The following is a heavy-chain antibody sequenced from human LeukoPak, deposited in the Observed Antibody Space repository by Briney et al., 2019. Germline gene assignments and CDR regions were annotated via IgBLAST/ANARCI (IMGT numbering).Heavy chain of an antibody. J-gene: IGHJ5*02. D-gene: IGHD3-3*01. CDR1: GGTFSSYA. V-gene: IGHV1-69*13. CDR2: IIPIFGTA. CDR3: ARASYDFWSGYYQYNWFDP. Sequence: SVKVSCKASGGTFSSYAISWVRQAPGQGLEWMGGIIPIFGTANYAQKFQGRVTITADESTSTAYMELSSLRSEDTAVYYCARASYDFWSGYYQYNWFDPWGQGTLVTVSS.